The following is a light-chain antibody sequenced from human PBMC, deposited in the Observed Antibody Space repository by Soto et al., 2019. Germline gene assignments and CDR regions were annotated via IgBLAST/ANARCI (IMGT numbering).Light chain of an antibody. V-gene: IGKV3-20*01. CDR3: QQTFHSPRT. J-gene: IGKJ2*01. Sequence: EIVLTQSPGTLSLSPGEIASLSCRASQSVISDFLAWYQQKPGQPPRLLIYDASKRATGIPARFSGGGSGTAFTLTISRVEPEDSAVYYCQQTFHSPRTFGQGTRLEIK. CDR2: DAS. CDR1: QSVISDF.